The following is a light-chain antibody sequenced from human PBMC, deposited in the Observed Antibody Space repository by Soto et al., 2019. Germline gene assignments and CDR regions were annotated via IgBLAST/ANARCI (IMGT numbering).Light chain of an antibody. CDR1: SSDVGGYNY. V-gene: IGLV2-8*01. Sequence: QSALTQPPSASGSPGQSVTMSCTGTSSDVGGYNYVSWYQQHPGKAPKLMISEVSKRPSGVPDRFSGSKSGNTASLTVSGLQAEDEADYYCRSFAGNNNLVFGGGTKLTVL. CDR2: EVS. CDR3: RSFAGNNNLV. J-gene: IGLJ2*01.